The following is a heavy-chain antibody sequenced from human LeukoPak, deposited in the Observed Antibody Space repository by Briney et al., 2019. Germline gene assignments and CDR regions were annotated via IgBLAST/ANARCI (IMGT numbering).Heavy chain of an antibody. CDR2: IYYSGGT. CDR3: ARRGYSSGFLDY. D-gene: IGHD5-18*01. Sequence: SETLSLTCTVSGGSISSYYWSWIRQPPGKGLEWIGYIYYSGGTNYNPSLKSRVTISVDTSKNHFSLKLSSVTAADTAVYYCARRGYSSGFLDYWGQGTLVTVSS. J-gene: IGHJ4*02. CDR1: GGSISSYY. V-gene: IGHV4-59*08.